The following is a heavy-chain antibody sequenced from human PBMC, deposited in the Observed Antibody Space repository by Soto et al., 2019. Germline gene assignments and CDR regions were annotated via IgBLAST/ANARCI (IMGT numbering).Heavy chain of an antibody. J-gene: IGHJ5*01. CDR1: VGSFRGYY. V-gene: IGHV4-34*01. CDR3: VRDWGPPVTHGYDS. CDR2: INHSGNT. Sequence: SETLSLTCAVYVGSFRGYYWSWIRQPPGKGLEWVGEINHSGNTNYNPSLKGRVIMSVDTSKNQFSLKLSSVTAADAAVYYCVRDWGPPVTHGYDSWGQGILVTVSS. D-gene: IGHD7-27*01.